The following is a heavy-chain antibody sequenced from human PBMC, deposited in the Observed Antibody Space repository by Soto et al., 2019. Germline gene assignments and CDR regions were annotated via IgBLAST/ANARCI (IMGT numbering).Heavy chain of an antibody. CDR1: GFTFRSYV. J-gene: IGHJ4*02. Sequence: QVHLVESGGGVVQPGTSLRLSCVGSGFTFRSYVIHWVRQAPGKGLEWVALTSYDGSNNFYGDSVKGRFTISRHNSRNTLELQMDSLRFEDTALYYCARWGTTGGLDVWGQGTMVSVSS. CDR2: TSYDGSNN. V-gene: IGHV3-33*05. CDR3: ARWGTTGGLDV. D-gene: IGHD3-16*01.